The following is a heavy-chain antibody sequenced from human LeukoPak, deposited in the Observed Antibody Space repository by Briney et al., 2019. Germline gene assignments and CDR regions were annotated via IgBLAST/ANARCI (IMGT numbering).Heavy chain of an antibody. CDR3: ARHYGAAMGEFDY. D-gene: IGHD2-2*01. CDR1: GGSISSYY. Sequence: SETLSLTCTVSGGSISSYYWSWIRQPPGKGLEWIGYIYYSGSTNYNPSLKSRVTIPVDMSKNQFSLKLSSVTAADTAVYYCARHYGAAMGEFDYWGQGTLVTVSS. V-gene: IGHV4-59*08. J-gene: IGHJ4*02. CDR2: IYYSGST.